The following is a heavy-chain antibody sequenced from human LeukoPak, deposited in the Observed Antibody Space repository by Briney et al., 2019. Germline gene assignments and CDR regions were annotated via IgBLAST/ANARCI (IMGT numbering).Heavy chain of an antibody. V-gene: IGHV1-46*01. CDR2: INPSGGST. Sequence: GASVNVSCKASGYTFTSYYMHWVRQAPGQGLEWMGIINPSGGSTSYAQKFQGRVTMTRDTSTSTVYMELSSLRSEDTAVYYCARGGGLGYSIGQSDFDYWGQGTLVTVSS. CDR3: ARGGGLGYSIGQSDFDY. J-gene: IGHJ4*02. CDR1: GYTFTSYY. D-gene: IGHD6-25*01.